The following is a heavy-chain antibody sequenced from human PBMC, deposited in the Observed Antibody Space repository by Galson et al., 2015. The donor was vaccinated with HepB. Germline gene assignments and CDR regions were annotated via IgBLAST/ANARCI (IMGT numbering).Heavy chain of an antibody. CDR3: ARGSSPQIQLWPDDAFDI. CDR1: GFTFSSHD. J-gene: IGHJ3*02. V-gene: IGHV3-13*04. CDR2: IGTAGDT. D-gene: IGHD5-18*01. Sequence: SLRLSCAASGFTFSSHDMHWVRQATGKGLELVSAIGTAGDTYYPGSVKGRFTISRENAKNSLYLQMNSLRAGDTAVYYCARGSSPQIQLWPDDAFDIWGPGTMVTVSS.